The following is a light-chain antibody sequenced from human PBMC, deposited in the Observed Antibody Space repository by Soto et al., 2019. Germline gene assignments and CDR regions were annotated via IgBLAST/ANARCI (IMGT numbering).Light chain of an antibody. CDR2: GAS. CDR1: QSVSSSY. Sequence: ILLTQSPGTLSLSPGERATLSCRASQSVSSSYLAWYQQKPGQAPRLLIYGASSRATGIPDRFSGSGSGTDFTLTISRLEPEDFAVYYCQEYDDSPPITFGLGTRLEIK. CDR3: QEYDDSPPIT. V-gene: IGKV3-20*01. J-gene: IGKJ5*01.